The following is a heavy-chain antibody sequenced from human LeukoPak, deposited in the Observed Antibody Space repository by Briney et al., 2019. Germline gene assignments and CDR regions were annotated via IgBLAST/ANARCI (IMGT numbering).Heavy chain of an antibody. Sequence: ASVKVSCKASGYTFTGYCMHWVRQAPGQGLEWMGWINPNSGGTNYAQKFQGRVTMTRDTSIGTAYMELSRLRSDDTAVYYCARGLKNYYYGSGSYSWFDPWGQGTLVTVSS. J-gene: IGHJ5*02. V-gene: IGHV1-2*02. CDR2: INPNSGGT. D-gene: IGHD3-10*01. CDR1: GYTFTGYC. CDR3: ARGLKNYYYGSGSYSWFDP.